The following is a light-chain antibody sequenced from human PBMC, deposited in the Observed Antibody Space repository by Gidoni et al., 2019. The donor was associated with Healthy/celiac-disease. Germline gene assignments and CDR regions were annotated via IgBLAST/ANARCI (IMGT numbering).Light chain of an antibody. J-gene: IGKJ1*01. CDR3: QQYGSSPWT. CDR1: QSVSSSY. CDR2: GAS. V-gene: IGKV3-20*01. Sequence: EILLTQSPGTLSLSPGKRATLSCRTSQSVSSSYLACYQQKPGQAPRLLLYGASSRATGIPDRFSGSGSGTDFTLTISRREPEDFAVYYCQQYGSSPWTFGQGTKVEIK.